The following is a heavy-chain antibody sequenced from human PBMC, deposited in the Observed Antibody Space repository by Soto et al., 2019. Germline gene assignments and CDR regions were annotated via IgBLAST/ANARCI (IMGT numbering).Heavy chain of an antibody. D-gene: IGHD2-8*02. CDR3: ARGYCTATTCYPCFDP. CDR1: GYAFSSYW. Sequence: PGESLKISCQGSGYAFSSYWIAWVRQMPGKGLEWMGIIYPGDSDTRYSPSFQGQVTISVDKSITTAYLQWSSLKASDTAMYYCARGYCTATTCYPCFDPWRQGTLVTVSS. V-gene: IGHV5-51*01. CDR2: IYPGDSDT. J-gene: IGHJ5*02.